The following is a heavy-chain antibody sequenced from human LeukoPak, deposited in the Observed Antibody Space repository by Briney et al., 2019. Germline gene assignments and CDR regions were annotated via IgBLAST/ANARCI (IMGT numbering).Heavy chain of an antibody. J-gene: IGHJ3*02. CDR2: ISSSSSYI. CDR1: GFTFSSYS. V-gene: IGHV3-21*01. CDR3: ARRSAARDAFDI. Sequence: PGRSLRLSCAASGFTFSSYSMNWVRQAPGKGLEWVSSISSSSSYIYYADSVKGRFTISRDNAKNSLYLQMNSLRAEDTAVYYCARRSAARDAFDIWGQGTMVTGSS. D-gene: IGHD6-6*01.